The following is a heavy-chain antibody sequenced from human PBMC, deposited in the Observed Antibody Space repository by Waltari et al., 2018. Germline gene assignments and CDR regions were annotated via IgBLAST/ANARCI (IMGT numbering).Heavy chain of an antibody. D-gene: IGHD6-19*01. CDR1: GGNFRSSA. V-gene: IGHV1-2*02. J-gene: IGHJ4*02. Sequence: QVQLVQSGAEVKKPGSSVKVSCKASGGNFRSSAISWVRQAPGQGLEWMGGIIPNSGGTNYAQKFQGRVTMTRDTSISTAYMELSRLRSDDTAMYYCARVPVGQWLVPYFDYWGQGTLVTVSS. CDR3: ARVPVGQWLVPYFDY. CDR2: IIPNSGGT.